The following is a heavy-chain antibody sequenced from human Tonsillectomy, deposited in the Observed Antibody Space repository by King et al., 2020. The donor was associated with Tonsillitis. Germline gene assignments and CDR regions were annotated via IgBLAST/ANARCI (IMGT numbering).Heavy chain of an antibody. V-gene: IGHV3-73*01. CDR2: IRSKTNSYAT. CDR1: GFTFSGSP. CDR3: IAKLYYNVSGYPDAFDI. J-gene: IGHJ3*02. D-gene: IGHD3-22*01. Sequence: VQLVESGGGLVQPGGSLKLSCAASGFTFSGSPMHWVRQASGKGLEWVGRIRSKTNSYATAYAASVKGRFTISRDDSKNTAYLQMNSLKTEDTAVYYCIAKLYYNVSGYPDAFDIWGQGTMVTVSS.